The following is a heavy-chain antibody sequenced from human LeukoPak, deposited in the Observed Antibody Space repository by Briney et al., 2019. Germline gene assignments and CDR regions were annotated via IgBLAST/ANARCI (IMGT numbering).Heavy chain of an antibody. V-gene: IGHV3-53*01. Sequence: GGSLRLSCAASGFSVGDNYMSWVRQAPGKGLEWVSVIYSSGEIYYIESVEGRFTISRDNSKNILYLQMNTLRAEDTAVYYCARVGPKKGDLPSYFDYWGQGTLVTVSS. D-gene: IGHD3-16*01. CDR1: GFSVGDNY. J-gene: IGHJ4*02. CDR2: IYSSGEI. CDR3: ARVGPKKGDLPSYFDY.